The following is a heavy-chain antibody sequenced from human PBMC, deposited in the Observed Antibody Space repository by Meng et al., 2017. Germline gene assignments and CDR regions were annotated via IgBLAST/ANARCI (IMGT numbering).Heavy chain of an antibody. CDR3: AREGSTRLAKDHYYYGMDV. V-gene: IGHV1-3*01. Sequence: ASVKVSCKASGYTFTSYAMHWVRQAPGQRLEWMGWINAGNGNTKYSQKFQGRATITRDTSASTAYMELSSLRSEDTAVYYCAREGSTRLAKDHYYYGMDVWGQGTTVTVSS. CDR2: INAGNGNT. J-gene: IGHJ6*02. D-gene: IGHD2-2*01. CDR1: GYTFTSYA.